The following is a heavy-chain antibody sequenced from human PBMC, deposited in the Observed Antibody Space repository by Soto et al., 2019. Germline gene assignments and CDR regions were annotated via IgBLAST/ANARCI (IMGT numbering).Heavy chain of an antibody. D-gene: IGHD3-10*01. CDR3: AREPYLPMARNDF. Sequence: SDTLSLTCTVSGGSISSAEFFWTWPRQPPGKGLEWLGYIYYSGTTYYNPSLKGRIIISIDTSRNQFSLSLNSVTAADTAVYFCAREPYLPMARNDFWGQGAQVTVSS. CDR1: GGSISSAEFF. V-gene: IGHV4-30-4*02. J-gene: IGHJ4*02. CDR2: IYYSGTT.